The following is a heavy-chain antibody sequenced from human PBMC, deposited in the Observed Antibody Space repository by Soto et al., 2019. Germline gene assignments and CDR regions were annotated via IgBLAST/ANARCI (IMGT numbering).Heavy chain of an antibody. CDR1: GYSFNNYG. CDR3: ERDDHDFCYYLNMDV. D-gene: IGHD3-22*01. V-gene: IGHV1-18*01. CDR2: IAAYNGNT. J-gene: IGHJ6*02. Sequence: ASVKVSCKASGYSFNNYGISWVRQAPGQGLEWMGWIAAYNGNTNYAQKFQGRVTMTTDTSTSTAYMELRSLRSDDTAVYYCERDDHDFCYYLNMDVWGQGTTVTVSS.